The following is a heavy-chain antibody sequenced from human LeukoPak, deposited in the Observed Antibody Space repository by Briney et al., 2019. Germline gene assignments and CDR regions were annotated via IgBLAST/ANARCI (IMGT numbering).Heavy chain of an antibody. D-gene: IGHD6-25*01. Sequence: GGSLRLSCAASGFTVSSNYMSWVRQAPGKGLEWVSVIYSGGSTYYADSVKGRFTISRDNSKTTLYLQMNSLRAEDTAVYYCAWVRYSSANDYWGQGTLVTVSS. CDR1: GFTVSSNY. CDR2: IYSGGST. CDR3: AWVRYSSANDY. V-gene: IGHV3-53*01. J-gene: IGHJ4*02.